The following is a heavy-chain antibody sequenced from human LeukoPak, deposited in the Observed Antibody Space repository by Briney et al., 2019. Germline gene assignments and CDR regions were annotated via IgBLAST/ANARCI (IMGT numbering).Heavy chain of an antibody. D-gene: IGHD6-19*01. Sequence: GESLKISCKGSGYSFTSYWISWVRQMPGKGLEWMGRIDPSDSYTNYSPSFQGHVTISGDKSISTAYLQWSSLKASDTAMYYCARHDGWLSHYWYFDLWGRGTLVTVSS. CDR1: GYSFTSYW. J-gene: IGHJ2*01. CDR3: ARHDGWLSHYWYFDL. CDR2: IDPSDSYT. V-gene: IGHV5-10-1*01.